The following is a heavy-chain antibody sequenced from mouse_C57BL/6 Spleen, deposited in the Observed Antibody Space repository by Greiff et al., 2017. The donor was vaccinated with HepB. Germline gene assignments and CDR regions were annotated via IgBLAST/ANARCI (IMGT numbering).Heavy chain of an antibody. CDR2: IYPRSGNT. Sequence: VKLMESGAELARPGASVKLSCKASGYTFTSYGISWVKQRTGQGLEWIGEIYPRSGNTYYNEKFKGKATLTADKSSSTAYMELRSLTSEDSAVYFCAVFYYGSSYFFAYWGQGTLVTVSA. CDR3: AVFYYGSSYFFAY. J-gene: IGHJ3*01. CDR1: GYTFTSYG. V-gene: IGHV1-81*01. D-gene: IGHD1-1*01.